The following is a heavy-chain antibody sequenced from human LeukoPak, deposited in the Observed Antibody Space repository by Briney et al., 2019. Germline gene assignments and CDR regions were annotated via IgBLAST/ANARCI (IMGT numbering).Heavy chain of an antibody. V-gene: IGHV4-31*03. CDR3: ARSDCSSTSCRQAWFDP. CDR2: IYYSGST. J-gene: IGHJ5*02. CDR1: GGSVISGGYY. Sequence: SETLSLTCTVSGGSVISGGYYWSWIRQHPGKGLEWIGYIYYSGSTYYNPSLKSRVTISVDTSKNQFSLRLSSVTAADTAVYYCARSDCSSTSCRQAWFDPWGQGTLVTVSS. D-gene: IGHD2-2*01.